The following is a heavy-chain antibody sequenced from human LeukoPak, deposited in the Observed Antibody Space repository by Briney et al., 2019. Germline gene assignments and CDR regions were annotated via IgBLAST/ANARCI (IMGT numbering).Heavy chain of an antibody. V-gene: IGHV1-69*05. CDR2: IIPIFGTA. J-gene: IGHJ5*02. Sequence: SAKVSCKASGGTFSSYAISWVPPAPGQGLEWMGGIIPIFGTANYAQKFQGRVTMTRDTTTSTVYMELSRLRSDDTAVYYCARDNSIADRGWWFDPWGQGTLVTVSS. D-gene: IGHD4-23*01. CDR1: GGTFSSYA. CDR3: ARDNSIADRGWWFDP.